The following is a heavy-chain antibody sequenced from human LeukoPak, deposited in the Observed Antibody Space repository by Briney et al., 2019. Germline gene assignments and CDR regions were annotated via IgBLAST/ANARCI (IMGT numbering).Heavy chain of an antibody. J-gene: IGHJ5*02. V-gene: IGHV4-4*07. D-gene: IGHD3-10*01. Sequence: TSETLSLTCTVSGGSISSYYWSWIRQPAGKGLEWIGRIYTSGSTNYNPSLKSRVTMSVDTSKNQFSLKLTSVTAADTAVYYCARGDYGSGTYLWGSWGQGILVTVSP. CDR1: GGSISSYY. CDR2: IYTSGST. CDR3: ARGDYGSGTYLWGS.